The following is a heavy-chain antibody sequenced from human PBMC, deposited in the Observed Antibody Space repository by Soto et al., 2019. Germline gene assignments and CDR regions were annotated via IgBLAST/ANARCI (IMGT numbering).Heavy chain of an antibody. CDR2: INSDGSST. D-gene: IGHD1-26*01. J-gene: IGHJ2*01. CDR3: ARGGSLNWYFDL. V-gene: IGHV3-74*01. CDR1: GFTFNSYR. Sequence: GGSPRLSCAAPGFTFNSYRMHWVRQAPGKGLVWVSRINSDGSSTSYADSVKGRFTISRDNAKNTLYLQMNSLRAEDTAVYYCARGGSLNWYFDLWGRGTLVTVS.